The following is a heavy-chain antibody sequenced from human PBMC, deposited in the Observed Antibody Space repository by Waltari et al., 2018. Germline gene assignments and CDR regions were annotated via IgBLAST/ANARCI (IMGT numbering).Heavy chain of an antibody. Sequence: QVQLVQSGAEVRKPGASMTVSCRASGYTFTDYYIHWVRQAPGQGLEWMGWIRPSVGGTYAAQKFQGMVTMTRVTSISTAYMELSGLTSDDTAMYFCARDEVEPRGINPELNWFDPWGQGTLVTVSS. D-gene: IGHD2-2*01. CDR2: IRPSVGGT. CDR1: GYTFTDYY. CDR3: ARDEVEPRGINPELNWFDP. J-gene: IGHJ5*02. V-gene: IGHV1-2*02.